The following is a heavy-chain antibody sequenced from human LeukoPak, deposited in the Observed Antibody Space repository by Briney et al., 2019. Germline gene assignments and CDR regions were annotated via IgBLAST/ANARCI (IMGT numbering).Heavy chain of an antibody. Sequence: PGGSLRLSCAASGFTFSSYWMHWVRQAPGKGLVWVSRINSDGSSTSYADSVKGRFTISRDNSKNTLYLQMNSLRAEDTAIYYCAKDRDWNYVSGMDVWGQGTTVTVSS. J-gene: IGHJ6*02. V-gene: IGHV3-74*01. CDR2: INSDGSST. D-gene: IGHD1-7*01. CDR3: AKDRDWNYVSGMDV. CDR1: GFTFSSYW.